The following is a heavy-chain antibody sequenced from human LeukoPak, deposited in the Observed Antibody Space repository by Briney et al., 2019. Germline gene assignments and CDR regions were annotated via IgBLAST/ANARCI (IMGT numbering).Heavy chain of an antibody. J-gene: IGHJ4*02. CDR1: GYTFTGYY. CDR3: ARSSIIAAAGPYYFDY. Sequence: GASVKVSCKASGYTFTGYYMHWVRQAPGQGLEWMRGIIPIFGTANYAQKFQGRVTNTADKSTSTAYMELSSLRSEDTAVYYCARSSIIAAAGPYYFDYWGQGTLVTVSS. V-gene: IGHV1-69*06. D-gene: IGHD6-13*01. CDR2: IIPIFGTA.